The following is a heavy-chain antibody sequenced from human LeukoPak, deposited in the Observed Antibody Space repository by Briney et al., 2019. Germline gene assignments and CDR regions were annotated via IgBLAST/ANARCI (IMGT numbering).Heavy chain of an antibody. D-gene: IGHD3-9*01. J-gene: IGHJ6*03. Sequence: PSQTLSLTCTVSGGSISSGSYYWSWIRQPAGKGLEWIGRIYTSGSTNYNPSLKSRVTISVDTSKNQFSLKLSSVTAADTAVYYCARAPTRYFDPYSYYYYYMDVWGKGTTVTISS. CDR1: GGSISSGSYY. V-gene: IGHV4-61*02. CDR3: ARAPTRYFDPYSYYYYYMDV. CDR2: IYTSGST.